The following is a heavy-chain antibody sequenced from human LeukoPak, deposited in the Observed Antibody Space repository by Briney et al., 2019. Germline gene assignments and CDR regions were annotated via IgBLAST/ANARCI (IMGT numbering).Heavy chain of an antibody. J-gene: IGHJ5*02. CDR2: IGPPGDA. CDR3: ARAPTRWHNYFDP. Sequence: GGFLRLSCAASGFTLSSYDMHWVRQVPGKGLEYVSHIGPPGDAHYLDSVKGRFTISREDARNSLYLQMNNLRAGDTAVYYCARAPTRWHNYFDPWGQGTPVTVSS. V-gene: IGHV3-13*01. CDR1: GFTLSSYD. D-gene: IGHD1-14*01.